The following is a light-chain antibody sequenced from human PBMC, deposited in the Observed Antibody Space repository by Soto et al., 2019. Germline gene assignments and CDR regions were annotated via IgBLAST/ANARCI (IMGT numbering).Light chain of an antibody. CDR2: DAS. V-gene: IGKV3-20*01. CDR1: QSVRSA. Sequence: EIVLTQSPATLSLSPGERATLSCRASQSVRSALAWYQQTPGQAPRLLIYDASKRATGIPDRFSGGGSGTDFTLTITRLEPEDFAVYYCQYYGNSPLTFGQGTKVDIK. CDR3: QYYGNSPLT. J-gene: IGKJ1*01.